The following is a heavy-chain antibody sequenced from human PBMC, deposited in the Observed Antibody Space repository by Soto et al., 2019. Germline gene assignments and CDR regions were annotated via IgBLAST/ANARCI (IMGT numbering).Heavy chain of an antibody. CDR2: IIPIFGTA. Sequence: SVKVSCKASGGTFSSYAISWVRQAPGQGLEWMGGIIPIFGTANYAQKFQGRVTITADESTSTAYMELSSRRSEDTAVYYCASGLVNDSRGYYASSFDYWGPGTLVTVSS. D-gene: IGHD3-22*01. V-gene: IGHV1-69*13. J-gene: IGHJ4*02. CDR1: GGTFSSYA. CDR3: ASGLVNDSRGYYASSFDY.